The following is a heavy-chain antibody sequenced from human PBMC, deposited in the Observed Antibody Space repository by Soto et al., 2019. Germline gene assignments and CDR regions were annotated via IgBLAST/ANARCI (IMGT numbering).Heavy chain of an antibody. CDR1: GGSISSYY. J-gene: IGHJ6*03. V-gene: IGHV4-59*08. CDR3: ARLLEDVVEERYYYYYYMDV. D-gene: IGHD2-2*01. CDR2: IYYSGST. Sequence: SETLSLTCTVSGGSISSYYWSWIRQPPGKGLEWIGYIYYSGSTNYNPSLKSRITISVVTSKNQFSLKLSSVTAADTAVYYCARLLEDVVEERYYYYYYMDVWGKGTTVTVSS.